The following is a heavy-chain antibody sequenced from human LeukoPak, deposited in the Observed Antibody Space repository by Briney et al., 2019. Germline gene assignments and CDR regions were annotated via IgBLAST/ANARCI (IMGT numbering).Heavy chain of an antibody. J-gene: IGHJ5*02. Sequence: PSETLSLTCTVSGGSISTYFWSWIRQPPGKRLEWIGHVYFSGSTNYNPSLESRVTISVDTSKNQFSLTLSSVTAADTAVYYCAREVDDWCNGPYCYARLLDLWGQGTLVIVSS. D-gene: IGHD2-2*01. CDR3: AREVDDWCNGPYCYARLLDL. CDR1: GGSISTYF. V-gene: IGHV4-59*12. CDR2: VYFSGST.